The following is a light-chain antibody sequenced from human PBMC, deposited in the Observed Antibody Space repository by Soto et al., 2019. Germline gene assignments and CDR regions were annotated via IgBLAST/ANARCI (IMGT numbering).Light chain of an antibody. CDR1: QRISSRN. V-gene: IGKV3-20*01. CDR2: NTS. Sequence: EIVSTQSPGTLSLSPRERATLSCRASQRISSRNLAWYQQKPGQAPRLLIYNTSSRATGIPDRFSGSGSVTDFTLTINRLEPEDFAVYYCQQYSDLPYTFGQGTKLEVK. J-gene: IGKJ2*01. CDR3: QQYSDLPYT.